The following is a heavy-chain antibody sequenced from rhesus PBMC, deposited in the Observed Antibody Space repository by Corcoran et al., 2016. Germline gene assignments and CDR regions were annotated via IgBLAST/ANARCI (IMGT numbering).Heavy chain of an antibody. CDR3: ARGPGGWGLDV. D-gene: IGHD6-31*01. Sequence: QVQLQESGPGLVKPSETLPLTCAVSGTSIRSNYWHWIRQAPGKGLEWIGRIYGKDGSTDYTPSLKSRVTISIDTSKNQFSLKLYAVTAADTAVYYCARGPGGWGLDVWGRGVLVTVSS. J-gene: IGHJ5-2*02. CDR2: IYGKDGST. V-gene: IGHV4S2*01. CDR1: GTSIRSNY.